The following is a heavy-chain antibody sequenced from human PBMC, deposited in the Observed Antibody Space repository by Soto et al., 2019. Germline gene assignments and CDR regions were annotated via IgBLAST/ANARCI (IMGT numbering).Heavy chain of an antibody. CDR1: GFTFSSYA. V-gene: IGHV3-23*01. CDR2: ITGSGGTT. Sequence: GGSLRLSCAASGFTFSSYAMNWVRRAPGKGLEWVSAITGSGGTTFYADSVKGRFTISRDNSKNTLYLQMNSLRAEDTAVYYCAKLKGAAAGLFDYWGQGTLVTVSS. D-gene: IGHD6-13*01. CDR3: AKLKGAAAGLFDY. J-gene: IGHJ4*02.